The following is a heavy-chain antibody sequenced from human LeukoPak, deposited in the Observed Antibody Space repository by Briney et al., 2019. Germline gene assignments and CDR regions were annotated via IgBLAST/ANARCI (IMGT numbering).Heavy chain of an antibody. CDR2: IYFSGST. CDR1: GDSISSSNYY. J-gene: IGHJ4*02. D-gene: IGHD3-22*01. Sequence: SETLSLTCTVSGDSISSSNYYWGCVRQPPGTGLEWFGSIYFSGSTYYNPSLKSRATISVNTSKNHFSLKLSSVTAADTAVYYCASGDSSGYGLFDYWGQGTLVTVSS. CDR3: ASGDSSGYGLFDY. V-gene: IGHV4-39*07.